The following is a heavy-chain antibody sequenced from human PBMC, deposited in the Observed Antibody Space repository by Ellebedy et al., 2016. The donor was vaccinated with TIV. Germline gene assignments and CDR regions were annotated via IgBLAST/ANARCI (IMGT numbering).Heavy chain of an antibody. Sequence: AASVKVSCKASGYTFTDYDITWVRQAPGHGLEWMGGISPQKVQGRVTMTTDTSTNTAYMELRNLQSDDTAVYYCARTPATFCSGTSCLFDQWGPGTLVTVSS. CDR2: ISP. D-gene: IGHD2-15*01. J-gene: IGHJ4*02. CDR1: GYTFTDYD. CDR3: ARTPATFCSGTSCLFDQ. V-gene: IGHV1-18*01.